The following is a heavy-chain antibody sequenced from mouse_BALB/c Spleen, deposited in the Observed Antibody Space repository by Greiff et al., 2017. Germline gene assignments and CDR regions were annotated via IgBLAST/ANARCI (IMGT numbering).Heavy chain of an antibody. CDR2: ISSGGST. Sequence: EVKVEESGGGLVKPGGSLKLSCAASGFTFSSYAMSWVRQTPEKRLEWVASISSGGSTYYPDSVKGRFTISRDNARNILYLQMSSLRSEDTAMYYCAREHYYGSSYPYYFDYWGQGTTLTVSS. J-gene: IGHJ2*01. CDR1: GFTFSSYA. D-gene: IGHD1-1*01. V-gene: IGHV5-6-5*01. CDR3: AREHYYGSSYPYYFDY.